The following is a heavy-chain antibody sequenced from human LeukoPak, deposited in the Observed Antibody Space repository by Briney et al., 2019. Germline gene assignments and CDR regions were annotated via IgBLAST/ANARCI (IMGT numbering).Heavy chain of an antibody. CDR2: ISGSGGST. J-gene: IGHJ4*02. CDR3: ANLPYDSSGYWAYFDN. CDR1: RFTFSSYG. V-gene: IGHV3-23*01. Sequence: PGGSLRLSCVGSRFTFSSYGMHWVRQAPGKGLEWVSGISGSGGSTYYADSVKGRFTISRDDSRSTLYLQMNSLRAEDTAVYYCANLPYDSSGYWAYFDNWGQGTLVTVSS. D-gene: IGHD3-22*01.